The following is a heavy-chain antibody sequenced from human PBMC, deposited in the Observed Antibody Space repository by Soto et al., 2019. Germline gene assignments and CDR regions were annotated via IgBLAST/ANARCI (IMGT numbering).Heavy chain of an antibody. D-gene: IGHD3-16*01. CDR3: ARRWGDAFDF. V-gene: IGHV4-59*08. CDR2: IYYSGST. Sequence: QVQLQESGPGLVKPSETLSLTCTVSGGSISSYYWSWIRQPPGKGLEWIGYIYYSGSTNYNPSLKSRVTISVDTSKNQFSLKLSSVTAADTAVYYCARRWGDAFDFWAKGQWSPSLQ. J-gene: IGHJ3*01. CDR1: GGSISSYY.